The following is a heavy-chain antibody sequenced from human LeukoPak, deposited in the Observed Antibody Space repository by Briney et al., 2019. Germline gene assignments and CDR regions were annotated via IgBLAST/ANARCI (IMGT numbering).Heavy chain of an antibody. CDR2: ISYDGSNK. D-gene: IGHD3-22*01. CDR3: AKRGYYYDSSGYYSRTYFDY. V-gene: IGHV3-30*18. Sequence: PGRSLRLSCVVSGFTFSSYGMHWVRQAPGKGLEWVAVISYDGSNKYYADSVKGRFTISRDNSKNTLYLQMNSLRAEDTGVYYCAKRGYYYDSSGYYSRTYFDYWGQGTLVIVSS. CDR1: GFTFSSYG. J-gene: IGHJ4*02.